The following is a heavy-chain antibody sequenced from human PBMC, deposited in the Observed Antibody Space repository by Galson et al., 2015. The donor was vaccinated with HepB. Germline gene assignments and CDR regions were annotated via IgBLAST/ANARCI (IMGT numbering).Heavy chain of an antibody. Sequence: SLRLSCAASGFTFSSYAMSWVRQAPGKGLEWVSAISGSGGSTYYADSVKGRFTISRDNSKNTLYLQMNSLRAEDTAVYYCAKGGCTNGVRYSKVDYWGQGTLVTVSS. J-gene: IGHJ4*02. CDR1: GFTFSSYA. D-gene: IGHD2-8*01. CDR2: ISGSGGST. V-gene: IGHV3-23*01. CDR3: AKGGCTNGVRYSKVDY.